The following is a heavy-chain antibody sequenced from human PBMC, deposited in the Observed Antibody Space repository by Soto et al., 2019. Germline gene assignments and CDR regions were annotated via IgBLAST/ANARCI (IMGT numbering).Heavy chain of an antibody. CDR1: GYTFTSYA. CDR3: AREGIRRYYYDSSGYPKYYFDY. CDR2: ISAYNGNT. D-gene: IGHD3-22*01. Sequence: ASVKVSCKASGYTFTSYAMHWGRQAPGQKLEWMGWISAYNGNTNYAQKLQGRVTMTTDTSTSTAYMEPRSLRSDDTAVYYCAREGIRRYYYDSSGYPKYYFDYWGQGTLVTVSS. V-gene: IGHV1-18*01. J-gene: IGHJ4*02.